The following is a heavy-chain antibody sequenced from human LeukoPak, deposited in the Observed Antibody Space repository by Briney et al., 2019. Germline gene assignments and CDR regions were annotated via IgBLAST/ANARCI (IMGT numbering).Heavy chain of an antibody. CDR3: ARVNCGGDCYIPGDYYYYMDV. V-gene: IGHV4-39*01. J-gene: IGHJ6*03. CDR1: GGSISSGSYY. D-gene: IGHD2-21*01. CDR2: IHYSGST. Sequence: ASQTLSLTCTVSGGSISSGSYYWGWIRQPPGKGLEWIGSIHYSGSTYYNPSLKSRVTISVDTSKNQFSLKLSSVTAADTAVYYCARVNCGGDCYIPGDYYYYMDVWGKGTTVTVSS.